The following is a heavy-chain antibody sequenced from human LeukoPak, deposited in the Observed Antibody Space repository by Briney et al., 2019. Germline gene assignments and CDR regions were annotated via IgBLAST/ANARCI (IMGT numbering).Heavy chain of an antibody. D-gene: IGHD3-9*01. Sequence: GGSLRLSCAASGFTFSSYGMHWVRQAPGKGLEWVAFIRYDGSNKYYADSVKGRFTISRDSSKNTLYLQMNSLRAEDTAVYYCARDNFDWYHAFDIWGQGTMVTVSS. CDR1: GFTFSSYG. CDR2: IRYDGSNK. J-gene: IGHJ3*02. V-gene: IGHV3-30*02. CDR3: ARDNFDWYHAFDI.